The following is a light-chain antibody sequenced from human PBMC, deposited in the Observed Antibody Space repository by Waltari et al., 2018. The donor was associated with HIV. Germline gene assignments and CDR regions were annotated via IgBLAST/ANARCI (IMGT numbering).Light chain of an antibody. CDR1: QSVSSNY. CDR2: GAS. CDR3: QQYGISPIYT. J-gene: IGKJ2*01. Sequence: EIVFTHSPGTLSLSPGETATLACSAIQSVSSNYLAWYQQKPGQAPRLLIYGASSRPTGIPDRFSGSGSGTDFTLTISRLEPEDFAVYYCQQYGISPIYTFGQGTKLEI. V-gene: IGKV3-20*01.